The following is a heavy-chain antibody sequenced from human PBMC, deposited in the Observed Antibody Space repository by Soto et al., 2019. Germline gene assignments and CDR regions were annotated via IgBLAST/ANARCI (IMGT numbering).Heavy chain of an antibody. J-gene: IGHJ4*02. CDR1: GFSFSTYS. Sequence: GGSLRLSCEASGFSFSTYSMHWARKAPGKGLEWVSSISSSVSYIFYADSVKGRFTISRDNAKNSLFLQMNSLRAEDTAVYYCARALSGSYTFDYWRQGTLVTVSS. V-gene: IGHV3-21*01. D-gene: IGHD1-26*01. CDR2: ISSSVSYI. CDR3: ARALSGSYTFDY.